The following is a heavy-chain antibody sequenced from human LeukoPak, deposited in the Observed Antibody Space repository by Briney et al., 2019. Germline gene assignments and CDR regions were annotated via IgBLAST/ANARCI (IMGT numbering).Heavy chain of an antibody. D-gene: IGHD5-18*01. CDR1: RFTISSDS. Sequence: HGGSLRLSCVASRFTISSDSMTWVRQAPGKGLEWVSASSGPNTVYADSVRGRFTISRDDSKNTLYLQMNSLRAEDTAVYYCAKRRSRNTGPFESWGQGTLVTVSP. J-gene: IGHJ5*01. CDR3: AKRRSRNTGPFES. V-gene: IGHV3-23*01. CDR2: SSGPNT.